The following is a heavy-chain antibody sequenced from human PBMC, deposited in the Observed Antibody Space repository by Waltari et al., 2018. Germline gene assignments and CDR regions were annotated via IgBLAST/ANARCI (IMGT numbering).Heavy chain of an antibody. J-gene: IGHJ5*01. D-gene: IGHD5-18*01. V-gene: IGHV1-2*04. CDR3: AREGDTAVDTNWFDS. CDR2: INPNSSVT. CDR1: GYTFIDYY. Sequence: QVQLVQSGAEVKKPGASVKVSCKSSGYTFIDYYIHWVRQAPGQGLEWMAWINPNSSVTNEGQKLQGWVTLTRDTSINTVYMELSSLKSDDTAVYYCAREGDTAVDTNWFDSWGQGTLVTVSS.